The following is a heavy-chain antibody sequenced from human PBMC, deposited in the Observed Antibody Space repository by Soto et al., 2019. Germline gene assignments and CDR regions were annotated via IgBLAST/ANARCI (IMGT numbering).Heavy chain of an antibody. Sequence: GESLKISCKGSGYSFTSYWISWVRQMPGKGLEWMGRIDPSDSYTNYSPSFQGHVTISADKSISTAYLQWSSLKASDTAMYYCERHQVYCSSKSCYDWFDPWGQGNLVTVSS. CDR2: IDPSDSYT. V-gene: IGHV5-10-1*01. D-gene: IGHD2-2*01. CDR1: GYSFTSYW. CDR3: ERHQVYCSSKSCYDWFDP. J-gene: IGHJ5*02.